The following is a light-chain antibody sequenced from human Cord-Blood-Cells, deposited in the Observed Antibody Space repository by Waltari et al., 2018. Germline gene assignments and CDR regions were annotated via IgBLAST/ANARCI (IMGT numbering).Light chain of an antibody. CDR3: SSYTSSSNWV. J-gene: IGLJ3*02. CDR2: DVS. Sequence: QSALTQPASVSGSPGQSITIPCTGTSSDVGGYNYVSWYQPHPGKPPKLMIYDVSKRPSGVSNRFSGSKSGNTASLTISGLQAEDEADYYCSSYTSSSNWVFGGGTKLTVL. V-gene: IGLV2-14*01. CDR1: SSDVGGYNY.